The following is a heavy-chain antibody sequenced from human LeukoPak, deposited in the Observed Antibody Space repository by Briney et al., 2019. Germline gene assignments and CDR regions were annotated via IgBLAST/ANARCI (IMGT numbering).Heavy chain of an antibody. D-gene: IGHD1-26*01. CDR2: ISSSSSTI. J-gene: IGHJ4*02. CDR3: ARDRIAMGATPDY. CDR1: GFTFSSYS. Sequence: GGSLRLSCAASGFTFSSYSMNLVRQAPGKGLEWVSYISSSSSTIYYADSVKGRFTISRDNAKNSLYLQMNSLRAEDTAVYYCARDRIAMGATPDYWGQGTLVTVSS. V-gene: IGHV3-48*01.